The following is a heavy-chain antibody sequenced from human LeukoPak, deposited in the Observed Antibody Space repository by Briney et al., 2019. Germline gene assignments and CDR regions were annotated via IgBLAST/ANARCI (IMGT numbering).Heavy chain of an antibody. D-gene: IGHD3-3*02. CDR3: ARGEGLSIFAVLLT. CDR1: GYTFTNNY. J-gene: IGHJ4*02. Sequence: ASVKVSCKTSGYTFTNNYIHWIRQAPGQGLEWMGWINPKYGGTHYAQKFQERFTITTDTSISTAHMDLRTLESADTAFYYCARGEGLSIFAVLLTWGQGTLVTVSS. CDR2: INPKYGGT. V-gene: IGHV1-2*02.